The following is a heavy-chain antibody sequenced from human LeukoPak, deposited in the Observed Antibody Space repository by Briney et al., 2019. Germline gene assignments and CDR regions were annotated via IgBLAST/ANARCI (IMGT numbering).Heavy chain of an antibody. CDR2: IYYTGST. D-gene: IGHD5-18*01. Sequence: SETLSLTCTVSGGSVSSGTYCWSWIRQPPGKALEWIGCIYYTGSTNYNPSLKSRVTISVDTSKNQFSLKLSSVTAADTAVYYCARGTVDTAMVTWFDYWGQGTLVTVSS. CDR3: ARGTVDTAMVTWFDY. CDR1: GGSVSSGTYC. V-gene: IGHV4-61*01. J-gene: IGHJ4*02.